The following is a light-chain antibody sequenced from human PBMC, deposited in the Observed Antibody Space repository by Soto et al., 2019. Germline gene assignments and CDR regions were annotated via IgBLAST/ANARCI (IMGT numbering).Light chain of an antibody. Sequence: EIVLTQSPATLSLSPGERATLSCRASPSVTNYLAWYQQKPGQAPRLLIYGAFNRATGIPAGFSGSGSGTDFPLPITSREPEDFEVYYCKQLNIWPPVTFAQGPRLGL. CDR3: KQLNIWPPVT. V-gene: IGKV3-11*01. CDR1: PSVTNY. J-gene: IGKJ5*01. CDR2: GAF.